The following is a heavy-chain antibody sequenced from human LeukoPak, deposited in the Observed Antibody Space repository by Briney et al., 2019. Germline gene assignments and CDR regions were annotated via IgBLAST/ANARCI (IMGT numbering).Heavy chain of an antibody. V-gene: IGHV5-51*01. J-gene: IGHJ3*02. CDR1: GYSFTSYW. CDR2: IYPGDSDT. D-gene: IGHD3-3*01. Sequence: GESLKISCKGSGYSFTSYWIGWVRQMPRKGLEWMGIIYPGDSDTRYSPSFQGQVTISADKSISTAYLQWSSLKASDTAMYYCARHFEYDFWSGYSNAFDIWGQGTMVTVSS. CDR3: ARHFEYDFWSGYSNAFDI.